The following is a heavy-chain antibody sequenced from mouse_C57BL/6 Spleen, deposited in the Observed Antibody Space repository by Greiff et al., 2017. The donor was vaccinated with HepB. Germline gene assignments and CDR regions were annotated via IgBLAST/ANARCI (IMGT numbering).Heavy chain of an antibody. Sequence: EVQRVESGGGLVKPGGSLKLSCAASGFTFSSYAMSWVRQTPEKRLEWVATISDGGSYTYYPDNVKGRFTISRDNAKNNLYLQMSHLKSEDTAMYYCARERAYYGSKGAMDYWGQGTSVTVSS. J-gene: IGHJ4*01. CDR3: ARERAYYGSKGAMDY. CDR1: GFTFSSYA. CDR2: ISDGGSYT. D-gene: IGHD1-1*01. V-gene: IGHV5-4*01.